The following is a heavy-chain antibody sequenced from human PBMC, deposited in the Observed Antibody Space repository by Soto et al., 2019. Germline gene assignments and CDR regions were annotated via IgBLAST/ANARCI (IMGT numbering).Heavy chain of an antibody. CDR3: ARRTVVDF. D-gene: IGHD2-15*01. J-gene: IGHJ4*02. CDR1: GFSFSNYS. V-gene: IGHV3-48*02. CDR2: ISSSSSTI. Sequence: EVQLVESGGGLVQPGGSLRLSCAASGFSFSNYSMNWVRQAPGKGLEWISYISSSSSTIFYADSVKGRFTISRDNGKNSLYLQMNSLKDEDTGVNYCARRTVVDFWGQGTLVSVSS.